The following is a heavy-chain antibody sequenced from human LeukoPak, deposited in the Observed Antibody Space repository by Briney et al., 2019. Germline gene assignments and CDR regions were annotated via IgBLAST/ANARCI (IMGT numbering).Heavy chain of an antibody. CDR1: GYTFTGYY. Sequence: ASVKVSCKASGYTFTGYYMHWVRQAPGQGLEWMGWINPNSGGTNYAQQFQGRVTMTRDTSISTAYMELSRRRSDDTAVYYCARDWTTRRVVTQLDYWGQGTLVTVSS. V-gene: IGHV1-2*02. J-gene: IGHJ4*02. CDR3: ARDWTTRRVVTQLDY. CDR2: INPNSGGT. D-gene: IGHD3-22*01.